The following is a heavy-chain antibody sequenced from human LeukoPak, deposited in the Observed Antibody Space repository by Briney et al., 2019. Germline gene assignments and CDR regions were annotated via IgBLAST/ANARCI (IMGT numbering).Heavy chain of an antibody. CDR3: ARSITMIVASLGY. CDR2: INAGNGNT. J-gene: IGHJ4*02. D-gene: IGHD3-22*01. Sequence: GASVKVSCKASGYTFTSYYMHWVRQAPGQRLEWMGWINAGNGNTKYSQKFQGRVTITRDTSASTAYMELSSLRSEDTAVYYCARSITMIVASLGYWGQGTLVTVSS. CDR1: GYTFTSYY. V-gene: IGHV1-3*01.